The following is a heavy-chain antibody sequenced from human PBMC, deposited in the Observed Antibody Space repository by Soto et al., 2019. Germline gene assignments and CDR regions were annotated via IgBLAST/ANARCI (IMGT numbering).Heavy chain of an antibody. D-gene: IGHD1-26*01. J-gene: IGHJ5*02. CDR2: IIPLFGTT. CDR3: ARARGSSWYNWFDI. CDR1: GGTFSSYG. V-gene: IGHV1-69*13. Sequence: GASVKVSCKASGGTFSSYGISWVRQAPGQGIEWMGGIIPLFGTTNYGQKFKGRVTITADESTSTVYMELSSLRSEDTAMYYCARARGSSWYNWFDICGQRTLVTVSS.